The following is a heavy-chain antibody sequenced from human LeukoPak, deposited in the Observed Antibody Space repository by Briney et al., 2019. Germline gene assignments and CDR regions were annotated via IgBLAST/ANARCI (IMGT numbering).Heavy chain of an antibody. V-gene: IGHV3-23*01. CDR3: ARDIQLST. J-gene: IGHJ3*01. D-gene: IGHD5-24*01. CDR2: ISFSGANT. CDR1: GFSFSSYA. Sequence: PGRSLRLSCAASGFSFSSYAMHWVRQAPGKGLDWVSLISFSGANTYYADSVKGRFTISRDNSKDTLFLQMNSLRAEDTAIYYCARDIQLSTWGLGTMVTVSS.